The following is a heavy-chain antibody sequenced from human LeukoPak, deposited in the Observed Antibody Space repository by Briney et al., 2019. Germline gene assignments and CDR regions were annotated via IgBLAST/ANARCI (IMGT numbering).Heavy chain of an antibody. CDR2: IGSDGSST. Sequence: GGSLRLSCAASGFTFSSYWMNWVRQAPGRGLVWVSGIGSDGSSTTYADSVKGRFSISRDNAKNTLYLQMNSLRVEDTAVYYCAAGEPYAYWGQGTLVTVSS. D-gene: IGHD2-8*01. V-gene: IGHV3-74*01. J-gene: IGHJ4*02. CDR3: AAGEPYAY. CDR1: GFTFSSYW.